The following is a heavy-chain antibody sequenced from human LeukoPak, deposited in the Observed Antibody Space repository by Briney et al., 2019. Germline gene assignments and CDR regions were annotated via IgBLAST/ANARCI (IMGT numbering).Heavy chain of an antibody. V-gene: IGHV1-3*04. Sequence: ASVKVSCKASGYTFTSYAMHWVRQAPGQRLEWMGWINTGNGNTKYSQNFQDRVTIARDTSASTAYMELSSLTSEDTAVYYCARREGRYFDYWGQGTLVTVSS. J-gene: IGHJ4*02. CDR3: ARREGRYFDY. CDR2: INTGNGNT. CDR1: GYTFTSYA. D-gene: IGHD3-10*01.